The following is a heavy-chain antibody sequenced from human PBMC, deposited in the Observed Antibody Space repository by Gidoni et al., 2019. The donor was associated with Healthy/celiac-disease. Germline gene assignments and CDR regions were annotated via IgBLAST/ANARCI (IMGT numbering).Heavy chain of an antibody. J-gene: IGHJ2*01. Sequence: QVQLVQSGAEVKKPGASVKVSCKASGYTFTSYAMHWVRQAPGQRLEWMGWINAGNGNTKYSQKFQGRVTITRDTSASTAYMELSSLRSEDTAVYYCARPGRPTVTKPLWFDLWGRGTLVTVSS. CDR3: ARPGRPTVTKPLWFDL. D-gene: IGHD4-17*01. CDR2: INAGNGNT. V-gene: IGHV1-3*01. CDR1: GYTFTSYA.